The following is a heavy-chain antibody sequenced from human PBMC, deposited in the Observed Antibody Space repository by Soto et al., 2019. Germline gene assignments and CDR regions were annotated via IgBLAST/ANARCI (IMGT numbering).Heavy chain of an antibody. CDR2: VKSKNDGGAI. CDR3: VGGSPFEY. V-gene: IGHV3-15*05. D-gene: IGHD1-26*01. Sequence: GSLRLSCAGSGFTFTSAWINWVRQAPGKGLEWVGRVKSKNDGGAIDYGTPVKGRFIISRDDSKNTAYLQMNSLKIEDTGVYYCVGGSPFEYWGQGTLVTVSS. J-gene: IGHJ4*02. CDR1: GFTFTSAW.